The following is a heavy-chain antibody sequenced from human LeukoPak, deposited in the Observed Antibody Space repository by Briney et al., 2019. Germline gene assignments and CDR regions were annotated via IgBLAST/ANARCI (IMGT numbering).Heavy chain of an antibody. V-gene: IGHV4-39*07. Sequence: PSETLSLTCTVSGGSISSSSYYWGWIRQPPGKGLEWIGSIYYSGSTYYNPSLKSRVTISVDTSKNQFSLKLSSVTAADTAVYYCARERFSTWYFDYWGQETLVTVSS. D-gene: IGHD6-13*01. CDR2: IYYSGST. CDR3: ARERFSTWYFDY. CDR1: GGSISSSSYY. J-gene: IGHJ4*02.